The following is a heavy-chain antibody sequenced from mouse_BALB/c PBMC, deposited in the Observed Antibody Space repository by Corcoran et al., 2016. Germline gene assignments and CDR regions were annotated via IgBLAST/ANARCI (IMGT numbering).Heavy chain of an antibody. CDR2: IYSGGST. D-gene: IGHD3-1*01. J-gene: IGHJ4*01. V-gene: IGHV5-9-4*01. Sequence: EVQLVESGGGLVQPGGSLRLSCAASGFTVSSNYMSWVRQAPGKGLEWVSVIYSGGSTYYADSVKGRFTISRDNSKNTLYLQMNSLSAEETAVYYCARDCMCADSSSRNWFDPWGQGTLVTVSS. CDR1: GFTVSSNY. CDR3: ARDCMCADSSSRNWFDP.